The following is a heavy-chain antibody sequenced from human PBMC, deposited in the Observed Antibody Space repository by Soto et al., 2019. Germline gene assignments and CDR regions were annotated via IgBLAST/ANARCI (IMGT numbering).Heavy chain of an antibody. J-gene: IGHJ5*02. CDR1: GGSISSCSYY. CDR3: AGHWQSRANWFDP. V-gene: IGHV4-39*01. CDR2: IYYSGST. Sequence: SETLSLSCTVSGGSISSCSYYWGWIRQPPGKGLEWIGSIYYSGSTYYNPSLKSRVTISVDTSKEQYSLKLSSVTAADTAVYYCAGHWQSRANWFDPWGQGTLVTVSS. D-gene: IGHD6-19*01.